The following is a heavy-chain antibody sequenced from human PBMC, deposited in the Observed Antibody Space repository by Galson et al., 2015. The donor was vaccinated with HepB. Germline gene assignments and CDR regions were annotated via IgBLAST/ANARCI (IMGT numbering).Heavy chain of an antibody. CDR1: GYSFTSFW. D-gene: IGHD3-22*01. CDR3: ARHSWDDSSHYGMDV. Sequence: QSGAEVKKPGESLRISCKGSGYSFTSFWITWVRQMPGKGLEWMGRIDPSDSCTNYSPSFQGHVTISADKSISTAYLQWGSLKASDTAMYYCARHSWDDSSHYGMDVWGQGTTVTVSS. V-gene: IGHV5-10-1*01. CDR2: IDPSDSCT. J-gene: IGHJ6*02.